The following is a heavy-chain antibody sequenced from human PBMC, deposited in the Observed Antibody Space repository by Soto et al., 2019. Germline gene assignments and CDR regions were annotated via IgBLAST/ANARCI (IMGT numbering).Heavy chain of an antibody. CDR2: INPNSGGT. J-gene: IGHJ5*02. V-gene: IGHV1-2*04. CDR3: ARDATGYYCSGGSCYTGTETNWFDP. Sequence: ASVKVSCKASGYAFTGYYMHWVRQAPGQGLERMGWINPNSGGTNYAQKFQGWVTMTRDTSISTAYMELSRLRSDDTAVYYCARDATGYYCSGGSCYTGTETNWFDPWGQGTLVTVSS. D-gene: IGHD2-15*01. CDR1: GYAFTGYY.